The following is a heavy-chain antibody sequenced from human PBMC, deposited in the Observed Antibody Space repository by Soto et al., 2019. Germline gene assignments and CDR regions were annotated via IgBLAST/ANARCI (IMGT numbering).Heavy chain of an antibody. Sequence: SETLSLTCAVYGESFSNHYWTRIRQSPGKGPEWVGEINYSGSTRYNWSLGSRVTISVDTSKNQFSLMVTSVTAEDTAVYYCARGVVYRDVGLAYGMDVWGQGTTVTVSS. CDR1: GESFSNHY. CDR3: ARGVVYRDVGLAYGMDV. D-gene: IGHD3-22*01. V-gene: IGHV4-34*01. CDR2: INYSGST. J-gene: IGHJ6*02.